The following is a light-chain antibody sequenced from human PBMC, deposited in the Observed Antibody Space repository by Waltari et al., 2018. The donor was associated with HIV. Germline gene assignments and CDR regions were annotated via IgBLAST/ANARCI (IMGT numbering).Light chain of an antibody. V-gene: IGLV2-23*02. CDR2: EVS. J-gene: IGLJ1*01. Sequence: QPALTQPASVSGSPGQSITISCTGTSSDVGSYNLVSWYQQHPGKAPKLMIYEVSKRPSGVSNRFSGSKSGNTASLTISGLQAEDEADYYCCSYAGSGDVFGTGTKVTVL. CDR1: SSDVGSYNL. CDR3: CSYAGSGDV.